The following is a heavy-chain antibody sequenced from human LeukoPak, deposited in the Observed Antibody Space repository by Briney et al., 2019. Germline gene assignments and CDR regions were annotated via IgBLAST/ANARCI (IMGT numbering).Heavy chain of an antibody. CDR1: GGSITSYY. D-gene: IGHD3-3*01. J-gene: IGHJ3*02. Sequence: SQTLSLTCTVSGGSITSYYWSWIRQPPGKGLEWIGYIYYSGSTNYNPSLKSRVTISVDTSRNQFSLKLSSVTAADTAVYYCARWSGSRAFDIWGQGTMVTVSS. CDR2: IYYSGST. CDR3: ARWSGSRAFDI. V-gene: IGHV4-59*01.